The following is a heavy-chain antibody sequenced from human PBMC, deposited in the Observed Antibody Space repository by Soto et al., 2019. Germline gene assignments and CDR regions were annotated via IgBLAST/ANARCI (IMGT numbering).Heavy chain of an antibody. CDR3: ASIVGATTPTRWFDP. CDR2: IIPIFGTA. CDR1: GGTFSSYA. D-gene: IGHD1-26*01. J-gene: IGHJ5*02. Sequence: ASVKVSCKASGGTFSSYAISWVRQAPGQGLEWMGGIIPIFGTANYAQKFQGRVTITADESTGTAYMELSSLRSEDTAVYYCASIVGATTPTRWFDPWGQGTLVTVSS. V-gene: IGHV1-69*13.